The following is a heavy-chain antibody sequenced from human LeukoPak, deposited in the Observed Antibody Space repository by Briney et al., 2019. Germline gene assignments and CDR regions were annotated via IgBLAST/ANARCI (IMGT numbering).Heavy chain of an antibody. CDR2: INHSGST. D-gene: IGHD3-9*01. V-gene: IGHV4-34*01. CDR3: ARGGRYYDILTTRRNYFDY. J-gene: IGHJ4*02. Sequence: NPSETLSLTCAVYGGSFSAYYWSWIRQPPGKGLEWIGEINHSGSTNYNPSLKSPVTISVDTSKNQFSLKLSSVTAADTAVYYCARGGRYYDILTTRRNYFDYWGQGTLVTVSS. CDR1: GGSFSAYY.